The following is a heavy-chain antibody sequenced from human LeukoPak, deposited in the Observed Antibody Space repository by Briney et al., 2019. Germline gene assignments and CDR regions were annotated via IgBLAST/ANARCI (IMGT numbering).Heavy chain of an antibody. CDR1: GGSFSGYY. Sequence: PSETLSLTCAVYGGSFSGYYWSWIRQPPGKGLEWIGEINHSGSTNYNPSLKSRVTISVDTSKNQFSLKVSSVTAADTAVYYCARADPYGGNSADDYWGQGTLVTVSS. J-gene: IGHJ4*02. CDR2: INHSGST. D-gene: IGHD4-23*01. CDR3: ARADPYGGNSADDY. V-gene: IGHV4-34*01.